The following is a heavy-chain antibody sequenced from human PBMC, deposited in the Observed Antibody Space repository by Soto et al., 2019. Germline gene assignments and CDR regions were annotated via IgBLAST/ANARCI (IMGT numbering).Heavy chain of an antibody. D-gene: IGHD5-12*01. CDR2: ISGSGGST. CDR3: ANFHRRGYSGYDYPAVDY. V-gene: IGHV3-23*01. CDR1: GFTFSSYA. Sequence: HPGGSLRLSCAASGFTFSSYAMSWVRQAPGKGLEWVSAISGSGGSTYYADSVKGRFTISRDNSKNTLYLQMNSLRAEDTAVYYCANFHRRGYSGYDYPAVDYWGQGTLVTVSS. J-gene: IGHJ4*02.